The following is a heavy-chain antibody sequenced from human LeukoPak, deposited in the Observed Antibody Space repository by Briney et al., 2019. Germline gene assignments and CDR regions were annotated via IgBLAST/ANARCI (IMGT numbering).Heavy chain of an antibody. CDR2: ITASGDST. V-gene: IGHV3-23*01. CDR1: GFTFSSHT. Sequence: GGSLRLSCAASGFTFSSHTMSWVRQAPGKGLEWVSGITASGDSTSYADSEKGRFTISRDNSRNTLYLQVNSLRAEDTAVYYCAKVVYYDSGGYFYYYHYMDVWGKGTTVTVSS. D-gene: IGHD3-22*01. CDR3: AKVVYYDSGGYFYYYHYMDV. J-gene: IGHJ6*03.